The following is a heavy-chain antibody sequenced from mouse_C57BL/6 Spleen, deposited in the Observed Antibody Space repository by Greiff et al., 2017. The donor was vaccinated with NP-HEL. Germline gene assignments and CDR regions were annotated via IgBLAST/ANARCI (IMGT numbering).Heavy chain of an antibody. J-gene: IGHJ2*01. D-gene: IGHD4-1*01. V-gene: IGHV5-4*03. CDR1: GFTFSSYA. Sequence: EVMLVESGGGLVKPGGSLKLSCAASGFTFSSYAMSWVRQTPEKRLEWVATISDGGSYTYYPDNVKGRFTISRDNAKNNLYLQMSHLKSEDTAMYSCARGGLTGTFDYWGQGTTLTVSS. CDR3: ARGGLTGTFDY. CDR2: ISDGGSYT.